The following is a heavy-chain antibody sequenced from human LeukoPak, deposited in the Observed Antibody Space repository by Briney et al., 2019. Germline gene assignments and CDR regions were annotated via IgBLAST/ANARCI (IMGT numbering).Heavy chain of an antibody. D-gene: IGHD2-21*02. CDR3: ARDGGGDYYAFDI. V-gene: IGHV4-30-4*01. Sequence: SQTLSLTCTVSGGSISSGDYYWSWIRQPPGKGLEWIGYIYYSGSTYYNPSLKSRVTISVDTSKNQFSLKLSSVTAADTGVYYCARDGGGDYYAFDIWGQGTMVTVSS. J-gene: IGHJ3*02. CDR1: GGSISSGDYY. CDR2: IYYSGST.